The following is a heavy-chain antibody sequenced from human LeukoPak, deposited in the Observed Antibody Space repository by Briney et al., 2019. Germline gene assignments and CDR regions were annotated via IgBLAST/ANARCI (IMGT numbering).Heavy chain of an antibody. J-gene: IGHJ6*03. D-gene: IGHD2-2*02. V-gene: IGHV3-11*04. CDR1: GFTFSDYY. CDR3: ARDPRFACSSTSCDSLTGYYYYYMDV. CDR2: ISSSGSTI. Sequence: GGSLRLSCAASGFTFSDYYMSWIRQAPGKGLEWVSYISSSGSTIYYADSVKGRFTISRDNAKNSLYLQMNSLRAEDTAVYYCARDPRFACSSTSCDSLTGYYYYYMDVWGKGTTVTVSS.